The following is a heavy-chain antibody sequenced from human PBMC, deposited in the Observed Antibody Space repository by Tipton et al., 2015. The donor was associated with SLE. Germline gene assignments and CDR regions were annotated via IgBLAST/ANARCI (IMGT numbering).Heavy chain of an antibody. D-gene: IGHD3-10*01. Sequence: QVQLVQSGAEVQKPAASVKISCKASGYNFNDYYLHWVRQAPGRGLEWMGWMNPKSGVTNYAQKFRGRVTMAVDTSISTAYMDLSRLTSDDTAVYFCARVSGELLPGDAFNVWGQGTMVTVSS. J-gene: IGHJ3*01. CDR2: MNPKSGVT. V-gene: IGHV1-2*02. CDR3: ARVSGELLPGDAFNV. CDR1: GYNFNDYY.